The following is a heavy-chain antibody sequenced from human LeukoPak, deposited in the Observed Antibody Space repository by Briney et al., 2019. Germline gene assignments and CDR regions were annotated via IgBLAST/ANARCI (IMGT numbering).Heavy chain of an antibody. CDR2: INHSGST. D-gene: IGHD3-22*01. CDR3: ARGPPPTRKRLYYYDSSGYRGNWFDP. CDR1: GGTFSSYY. J-gene: IGHJ5*02. Sequence: SETLSLTCAVYGGTFSSYYWSWIRQPPGKGLEWIGEINHSGSTNYNPSLKSRVTISVETSKNQFSLRLSSVTAADTAVYYCARGPPPTRKRLYYYDSSGYRGNWFDPWGQGTLVTVSS. V-gene: IGHV4-34*01.